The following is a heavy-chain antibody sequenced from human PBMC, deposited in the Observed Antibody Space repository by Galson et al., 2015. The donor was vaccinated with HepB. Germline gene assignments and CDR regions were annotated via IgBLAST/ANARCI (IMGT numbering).Heavy chain of an antibody. CDR1: GYSFTSYW. CDR2: IYPGDSDT. V-gene: IGHV5-51*01. D-gene: IGHD4-23*01. CDR3: ARRWVPTVVTPYDDAFDI. J-gene: IGHJ3*02. Sequence: QSGAEVKKPGESLKISCKGSGYSFTSYWIGWVRQMPGKGLEWMGIIYPGDSDTRYSPSFQGQVTISADKSISTAYLQWSSLKASDTAMYYCARRWVPTVVTPYDDAFDIWGQGTMVTVSS.